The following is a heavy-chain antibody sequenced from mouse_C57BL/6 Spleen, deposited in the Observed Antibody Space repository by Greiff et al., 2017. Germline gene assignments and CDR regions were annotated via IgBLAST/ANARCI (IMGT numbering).Heavy chain of an antibody. Sequence: VKLQESGAELARPGASVKLSCKASGYTFTSYGISWVKQRTGQGLEWIGEIYPRSGNTYYNEKFKGKATLTADKSSSTAYMELRSLTSEDSAVYFCASPLYYDYAYYAMDYWGQGTSVTVSS. CDR2: IYPRSGNT. D-gene: IGHD2-4*01. J-gene: IGHJ4*01. CDR3: ASPLYYDYAYYAMDY. V-gene: IGHV1-81*01. CDR1: GYTFTSYG.